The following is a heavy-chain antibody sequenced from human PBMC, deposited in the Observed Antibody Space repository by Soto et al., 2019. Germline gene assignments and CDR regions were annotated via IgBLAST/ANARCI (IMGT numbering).Heavy chain of an antibody. CDR3: ARTRYYDSKPTNWFDP. V-gene: IGHV1-2*02. Sequence: ASVKVSCKASGYTFTGYYMHWVRQAPGQGLEWMGWINPNSGGTNYAQKFQGRVTMTRDTSISTAYMDLSRLTSDDTAVYYCARTRYYDSKPTNWFDPWGQGTLVTVPQ. CDR1: GYTFTGYY. J-gene: IGHJ5*02. CDR2: INPNSGGT. D-gene: IGHD3-22*01.